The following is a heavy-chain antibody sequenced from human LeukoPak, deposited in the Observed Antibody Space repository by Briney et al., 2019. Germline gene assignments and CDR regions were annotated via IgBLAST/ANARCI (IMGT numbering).Heavy chain of an antibody. CDR1: GFTFSSHW. J-gene: IGHJ4*02. CDR3: ARARIDY. V-gene: IGHV3-7*05. CDR2: IKQDGSEK. Sequence: GGSLRLSCAASGFTFSSHWMTWVRQAPGKGLEWVANIKQDGSEKYYVDSVKGRFTISRDNAKNSLYLQMNSLRADDTAVYFCARARIDYWGQGTLVTVSS.